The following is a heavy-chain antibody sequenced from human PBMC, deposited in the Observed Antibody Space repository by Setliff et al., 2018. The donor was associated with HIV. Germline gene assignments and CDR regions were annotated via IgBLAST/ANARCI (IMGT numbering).Heavy chain of an antibody. D-gene: IGHD7-27*01. V-gene: IGHV3-48*02. CDR1: GFTFSSYS. Sequence: GESLKISCVGSGFTFSSYSMNWLRQAPGKGLQWVSYISSGASIFSRETIYYADSVKGRFTVSRDNARKSVYVQMDSLRDEDTAIYYCSRSSSAVLTPGDFWGQGTLVTVSS. J-gene: IGHJ4*02. CDR2: ISSGASIFSRETI. CDR3: SRSSSAVLTPGDF.